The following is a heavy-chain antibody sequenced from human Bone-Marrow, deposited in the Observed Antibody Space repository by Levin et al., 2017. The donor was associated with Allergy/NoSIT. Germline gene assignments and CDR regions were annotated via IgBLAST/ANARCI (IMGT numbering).Heavy chain of an antibody. CDR2: IKQDGSEK. V-gene: IGHV3-7*01. D-gene: IGHD3-22*01. J-gene: IGHJ6*02. CDR3: ARDLTYYYDSSGYFYYYGMDV. Sequence: GGSLRLSCAASGFTFSSYWMSWVRQAPGKGLEWVANIKQDGSEKYYVDSVKGRFTISRDNAKNSLYLQMNSLRAEDTAVYYCARDLTYYYDSSGYFYYYGMDVWGQGTTVTVSS. CDR1: GFTFSSYW.